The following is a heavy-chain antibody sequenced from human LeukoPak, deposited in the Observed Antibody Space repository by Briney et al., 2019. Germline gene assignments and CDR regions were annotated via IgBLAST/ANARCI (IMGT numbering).Heavy chain of an antibody. CDR3: ARGGRYCSSTSCSIFDY. Sequence: SETLSLTCTVSGGSISSSSYYWGWIRQPPGKGLEWIGEINHSGSTNYNPSLKSRVTISVDTSKNQFSLKLSSVTAADTAVYYCARGGRYCSSTSCSIFDYRGQGTLVTVSS. D-gene: IGHD2-2*01. CDR2: INHSGST. J-gene: IGHJ4*02. CDR1: GGSISSSSYY. V-gene: IGHV4-39*07.